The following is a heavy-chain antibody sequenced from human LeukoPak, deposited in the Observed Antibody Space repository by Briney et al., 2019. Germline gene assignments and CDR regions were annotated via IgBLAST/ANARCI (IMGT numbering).Heavy chain of an antibody. CDR2: IVPIFGTA. CDR1: GGTFSSYA. CDR3: ARSDGWLQLDY. J-gene: IGHJ4*02. D-gene: IGHD5-24*01. V-gene: IGHV1-69*06. Sequence: SVKVSCKASGGTFSSYAISWVRQAPGQGLEWMGGIVPIFGTANYAQKFQGRVTITADKSTSTAYMELSSLRSEDTAVYYCARSDGWLQLDYWGQGTLVIVSS.